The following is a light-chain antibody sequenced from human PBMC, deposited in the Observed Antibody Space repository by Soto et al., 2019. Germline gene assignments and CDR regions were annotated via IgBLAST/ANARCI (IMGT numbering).Light chain of an antibody. V-gene: IGKV2-28*01. Sequence: DVVMTQSPLSLPVTPGEPASISCRSSQSLLHSNGYNYLDWYLQKPGQSPQLLIYLGSNRASGVPNRFSGSGSGTDFTLKISRVQTEDVGVYYCMQSLQTPPTFGQGTKVES. J-gene: IGKJ1*01. CDR2: LGS. CDR3: MQSLQTPPT. CDR1: QSLLHSNGYNY.